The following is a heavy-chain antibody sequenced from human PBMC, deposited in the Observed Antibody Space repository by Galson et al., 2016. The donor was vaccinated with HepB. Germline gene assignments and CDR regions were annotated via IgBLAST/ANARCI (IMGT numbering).Heavy chain of an antibody. Sequence: SLRLSCAASGFTFWSFGMHWVRQAPGKGLEWMAVISYDGSYESYADSVKGRFTVSRDNSKNTLYLQMISLRPEGTAVYYCATAARLMYSNKWSPVVNWGQGTLVTVSS. V-gene: IGHV3-30*03. D-gene: IGHD6-13*01. CDR1: GFTFWSFG. J-gene: IGHJ4*01. CDR2: ISYDGSYE. CDR3: ATAARLMYSNKWSPVVN.